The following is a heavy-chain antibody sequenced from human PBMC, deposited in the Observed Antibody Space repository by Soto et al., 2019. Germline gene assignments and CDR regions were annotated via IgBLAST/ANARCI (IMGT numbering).Heavy chain of an antibody. CDR2: IIPILGIA. D-gene: IGHD3-22*01. CDR3: ARDPIVVVSYLNYGMDV. J-gene: IGHJ6*02. CDR1: GGTFSSYT. V-gene: IGHV1-69*08. Sequence: QVQLVQSGAEVKKPGSSVKVSCKASGGTFSSYTISWVRQAPGQGLEWMGRIIPILGIANYAQKFQGRVTITADKSTSTAYMELSSLRSEDTAVYYCARDPIVVVSYLNYGMDVWGQGTTVTVSS.